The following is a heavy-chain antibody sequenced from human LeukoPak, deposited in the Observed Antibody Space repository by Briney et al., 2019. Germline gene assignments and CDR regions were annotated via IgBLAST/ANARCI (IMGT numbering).Heavy chain of an antibody. D-gene: IGHD3-10*01. V-gene: IGHV3-30*03. Sequence: TGGSLRLSCAASGFTFSSYGMHWVRQAPGKGLEWVAVISYDGSNTYYADSVKGRFTISRDNSKNTLYLQMNSLKPEDTAVYYCALQWFGVLYYFDYWGQGTLVTVSS. CDR3: ALQWFGVLYYFDY. CDR1: GFTFSSYG. CDR2: ISYDGSNT. J-gene: IGHJ4*02.